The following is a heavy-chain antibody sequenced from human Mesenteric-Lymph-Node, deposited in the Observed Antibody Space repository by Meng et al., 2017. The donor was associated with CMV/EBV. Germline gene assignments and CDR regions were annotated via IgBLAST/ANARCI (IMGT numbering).Heavy chain of an antibody. Sequence: LTCPGSGDSFSGVSYSWNWIRPAPGKGLDWIGYIYNSVSTDYNPSLKSRVTISVDTSKNQFSLKLTSVTAADTAVYYCARDQPADYWGQGTLVTVSS. CDR3: ARDQPADY. CDR1: GDSFSGVSYS. V-gene: IGHV4-61*01. J-gene: IGHJ4*02. CDR2: IYNSVST.